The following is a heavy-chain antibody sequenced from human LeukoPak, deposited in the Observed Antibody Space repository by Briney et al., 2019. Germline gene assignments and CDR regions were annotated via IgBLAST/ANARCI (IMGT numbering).Heavy chain of an antibody. CDR2: IYYSGST. CDR3: ARDKGDGYNDY. CDR1: GGSISSYY. D-gene: IGHD5-24*01. Sequence: PSETLSLTCTVSGGSISSYYWSWIRQPPGKGLEWIGYIYYSGSTNYNPSLKSRVTISVDTSKNQFSLKLSSVTAADTAVYYCARDKGDGYNDYWGQGTPVTVSS. J-gene: IGHJ4*02. V-gene: IGHV4-59*01.